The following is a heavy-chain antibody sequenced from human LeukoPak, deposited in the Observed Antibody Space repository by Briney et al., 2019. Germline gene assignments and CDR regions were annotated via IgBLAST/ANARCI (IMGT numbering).Heavy chain of an antibody. J-gene: IGHJ4*02. CDR2: ISGGGGVT. V-gene: IGHV3-23*01. CDR1: GFTFSNYA. Sequence: PGGSLRLSCAASGFTFSNYAMSWVRQAPGKGLEWVSAISGGGGVTYYADSVKGRFTISRDNPKNTLYLQMSSLRAEDTAVYYCTTSVDYWGQGTLVTVSS. D-gene: IGHD1-14*01. CDR3: TTSVDY.